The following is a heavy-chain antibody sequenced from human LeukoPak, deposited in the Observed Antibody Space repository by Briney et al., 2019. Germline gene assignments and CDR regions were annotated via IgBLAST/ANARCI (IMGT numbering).Heavy chain of an antibody. J-gene: IGHJ4*02. V-gene: IGHV4-59*01. CDR3: ARDQPPDPHFDY. CDR2: IYYSGST. Sequence: PSEILSLTCTVSGGSISSYYWSWIRQPPGKGLEWIGYIYYSGSTNYNPSLKSRVTISVDTSKNQFSLKLSSVTAADTAVYYCARDQPPDPHFDYWGQETLVTVSS. CDR1: GGSISSYY.